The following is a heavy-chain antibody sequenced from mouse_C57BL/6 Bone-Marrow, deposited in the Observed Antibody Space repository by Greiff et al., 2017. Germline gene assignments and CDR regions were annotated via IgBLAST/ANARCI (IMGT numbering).Heavy chain of an antibody. CDR2: ISYDGSN. D-gene: IGHD1-1*01. CDR3: ARNTVVAGDFDV. CDR1: GYSITSGYY. V-gene: IGHV3-6*01. J-gene: IGHJ1*03. Sequence: EVKLQESGPGLVKPSQSLSLTCSVTGYSITSGYYWNWIRQFPGNKLEWMGYISYDGSNNYNPSLKNRISITRDTSKNQFFLKLNSVTTEDTATYYCARNTVVAGDFDVWGTGTTVTVSS.